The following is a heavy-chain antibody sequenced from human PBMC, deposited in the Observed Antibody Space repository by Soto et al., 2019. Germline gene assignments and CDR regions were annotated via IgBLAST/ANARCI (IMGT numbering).Heavy chain of an antibody. V-gene: IGHV1-69*06. CDR3: ARAIKKWEVNYYFDY. Sequence: QVVLLQSGAEVKEPGSSVRVSCKVSGSTFNNFAFSWVRQAPGHGPEGMGGIVVISNTADYSQRCQDRVTVTGDTSNNTHYKEFGSLKFGDTAVDYCARAIKKWEVNYYFDYWGQGTLVTVSS. CDR2: IVVISNTA. J-gene: IGHJ4*02. D-gene: IGHD1-26*01. CDR1: GSTFNNFA.